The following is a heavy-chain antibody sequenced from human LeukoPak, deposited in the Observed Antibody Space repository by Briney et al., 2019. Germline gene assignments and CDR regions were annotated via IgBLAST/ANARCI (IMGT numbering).Heavy chain of an antibody. CDR2: LNNYGTIT. V-gene: IGHV3-74*01. Sequence: GGSLRLSCAASRFTFTSYWMNSGRQAPGKGLMWVARLNNYGTITSYADSVKARFTFSRNNPKNSLYLQMNSLRVEHTALYYCAGVWRPPNTSSWPYYFHYWGQGPLVTVSS. CDR1: RFTFTSYW. J-gene: IGHJ4*02. D-gene: IGHD6-13*01. CDR3: AGVWRPPNTSSWPYYFHY.